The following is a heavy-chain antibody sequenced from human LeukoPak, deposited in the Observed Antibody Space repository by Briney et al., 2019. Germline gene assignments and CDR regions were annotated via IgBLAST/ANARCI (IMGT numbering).Heavy chain of an antibody. CDR1: GFIFSDFD. CDR3: AKAVAVALDY. V-gene: IGHV3-23*01. D-gene: IGHD6-19*01. CDR2: ISHSGRST. Sequence: GGSLRLSCAASGFIFSDFDMSWVRQAPGKGLEWVSAISHSGRSTYYADSVKGRFTISRDNSKNTLYQEMNSLRADDTAVYYCAKAVAVALDYWGQGTLVTVSS. J-gene: IGHJ4*02.